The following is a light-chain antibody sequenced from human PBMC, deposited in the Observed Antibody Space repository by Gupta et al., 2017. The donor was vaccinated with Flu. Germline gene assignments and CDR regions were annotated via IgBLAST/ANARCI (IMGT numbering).Light chain of an antibody. CDR1: QGISSY. V-gene: IGKV1-9*01. Sequence: PSFLSASERDRVTITCRASQGISSYLAWYQQKPGEAPKLLIHTASILQSGVPSRFSGSGSRTXFTLTIXSLQPEDFANYYCQQRDSYPITFGXETRLEIK. J-gene: IGKJ5*01. CDR2: TAS. CDR3: QQRDSYPIT.